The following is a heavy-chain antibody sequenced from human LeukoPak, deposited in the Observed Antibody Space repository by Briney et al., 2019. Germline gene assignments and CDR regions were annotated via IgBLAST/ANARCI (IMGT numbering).Heavy chain of an antibody. J-gene: IGHJ5*02. CDR2: INPNSGGT. D-gene: IGHD6-19*01. CDR1: GYTFTSYG. Sequence: GASVKVSCKASGYTFTSYGISWVRQAPGQGLEWMGWINPNSGGTNYAQKFQGRVTMTRDTSISTAYMELSRLRSDDTAVYYCARYRSGWQSVNREANNWFDPWGQGTLVTVSS. V-gene: IGHV1-2*02. CDR3: ARYRSGWQSVNREANNWFDP.